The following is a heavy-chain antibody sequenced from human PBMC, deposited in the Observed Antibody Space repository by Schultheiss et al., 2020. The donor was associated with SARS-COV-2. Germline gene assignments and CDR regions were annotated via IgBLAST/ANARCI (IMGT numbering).Heavy chain of an antibody. V-gene: IGHV3-30*03. CDR3: AIPILAYYYYYYMDV. Sequence: GESLKISCAVSGFTFSRYWITWVRQAPGKGLEWVAVISYDGSNKYYADSVKGRFTISRDNSKNTLYLQMNSLRAEDTAVYYCAIPILAYYYYYYMDVWGKGTTVTVSS. J-gene: IGHJ6*03. D-gene: IGHD2-8*02. CDR1: GFTFSRYW. CDR2: ISYDGSNK.